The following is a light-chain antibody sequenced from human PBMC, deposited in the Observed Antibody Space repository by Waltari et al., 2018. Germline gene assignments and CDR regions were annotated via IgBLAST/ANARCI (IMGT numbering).Light chain of an antibody. Sequence: DAVMTQSPLSLPVALGQTASISCRSSQSLVFRDGNIYLNWFHQRPGQSPRHLIYEISNRRSGVPDRFSGSGSGTDFTLEISRVEADDVGVYFCMQGTHWPYTFGQGTKLEI. V-gene: IGKV2-30*01. CDR3: MQGTHWPYT. CDR2: EIS. CDR1: QSLVFRDGNIY. J-gene: IGKJ2*01.